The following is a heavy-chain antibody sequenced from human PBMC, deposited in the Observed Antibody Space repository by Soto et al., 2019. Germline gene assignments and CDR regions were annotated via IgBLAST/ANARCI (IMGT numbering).Heavy chain of an antibody. Sequence: GGSLRLSCAASGFTFSSYAMHWVRQAPGKGLEWVAVISYDGSNKYYADSVKGRFTISRDNSKNTLYLQMNSLRAEDTAVYYCARDHESSSWSYYYYYYGMDVWGQGTTVTVSS. V-gene: IGHV3-30-3*01. D-gene: IGHD6-13*01. J-gene: IGHJ6*02. CDR1: GFTFSSYA. CDR2: ISYDGSNK. CDR3: ARDHESSSWSYYYYYYGMDV.